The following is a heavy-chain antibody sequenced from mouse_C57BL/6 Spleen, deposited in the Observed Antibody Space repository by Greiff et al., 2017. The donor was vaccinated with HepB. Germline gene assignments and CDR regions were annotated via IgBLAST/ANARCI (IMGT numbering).Heavy chain of an antibody. CDR3: AKGHYYGSSYAYFDY. V-gene: IGHV5-17*01. J-gene: IGHJ2*01. CDR2: ISSGSSTI. Sequence: EVKLVESGGGLVKPGGSLKLSCAASGFTFSDYGMHWVRQAPEKGLEWVAYISSGSSTIYYADTVKGRFTITRDNAKNTLFLQMTSLRSEDTAMYYCAKGHYYGSSYAYFDYWGQGTTLTVSS. CDR1: GFTFSDYG. D-gene: IGHD1-1*01.